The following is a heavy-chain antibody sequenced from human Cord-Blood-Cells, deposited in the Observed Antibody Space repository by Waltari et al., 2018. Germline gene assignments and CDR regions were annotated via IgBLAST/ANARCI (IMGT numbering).Heavy chain of an antibody. D-gene: IGHD6-25*01. J-gene: IGHJ3*02. CDR2: VNSDGSGT. CDR1: GFTFSSYG. CDR3: SSTQRRGSAFAFDI. V-gene: IGHV3-74*01. Sequence: ELQLVESGGGLVQPGGALRPSCAASGFTFSSYGMHWVRPAPGKGLVWVSRVNSDGSGTSDADSVKGRFTISRDNAKNTLYLQMSSLRAEDTAVYYCSSTQRRGSAFAFDIWGQGTMVTVSS.